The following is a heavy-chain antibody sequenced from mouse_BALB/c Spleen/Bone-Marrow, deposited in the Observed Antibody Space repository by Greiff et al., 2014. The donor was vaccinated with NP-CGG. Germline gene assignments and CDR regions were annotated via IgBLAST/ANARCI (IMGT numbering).Heavy chain of an antibody. V-gene: IGHV5-17*02. D-gene: IGHD2-1*01. J-gene: IGHJ3*01. Sequence: EVKLMESGGGLVQPGGSRKLSCAASGFTFSSFGMHWVRQAPEKGLERVAYISSGSSTIYYADTVKGRFTISRDNPKNTLFLQMTSLRSEDTAMYYCARGGNYAWFAYWGQGALVTVSA. CDR2: ISSGSSTI. CDR3: ARGGNYAWFAY. CDR1: GFTFSSFG.